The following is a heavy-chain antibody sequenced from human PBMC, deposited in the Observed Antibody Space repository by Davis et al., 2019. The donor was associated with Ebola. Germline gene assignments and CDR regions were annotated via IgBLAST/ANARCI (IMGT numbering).Heavy chain of an antibody. CDR3: ARRPISSSYYYGMDV. CDR1: GFTFSSYA. D-gene: IGHD6-6*01. CDR2: ISGSGGST. J-gene: IGHJ6*02. Sequence: PGGSLRLSCAASGFTFSSYAMSWVRQAPGKGLEWVSAISGSGGSTYYADSVKGRFTISRDNSKNTLYLQMNSLRAEDTAVYYCARRPISSSYYYGMDVWGQGTTVTVSS. V-gene: IGHV3-23*01.